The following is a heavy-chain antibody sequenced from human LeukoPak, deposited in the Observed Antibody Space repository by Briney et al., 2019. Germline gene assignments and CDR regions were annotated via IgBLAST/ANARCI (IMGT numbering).Heavy chain of an antibody. V-gene: IGHV3-7*01. Sequence: PGGSLRLSCAASGFTFSSYWMSWVRQAPGKGLEWVANIKHDGSEKYYVDSVKGRFTISRDNAKNSLYLQMNSLRAEGTAVYYCARDIVYYYGSGSYGSHYYYYGMDVWGQGTTVTVSS. CDR1: GFTFSSYW. D-gene: IGHD3-10*01. CDR2: IKHDGSEK. J-gene: IGHJ6*02. CDR3: ARDIVYYYGSGSYGSHYYYYGMDV.